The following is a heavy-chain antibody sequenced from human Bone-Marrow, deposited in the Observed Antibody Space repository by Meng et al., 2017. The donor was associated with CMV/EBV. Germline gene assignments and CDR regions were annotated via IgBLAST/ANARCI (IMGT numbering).Heavy chain of an antibody. V-gene: IGHV3-23*01. CDR1: GFRFGSYA. J-gene: IGHJ5*02. D-gene: IGHD3-16*01. CDR2: ISDSGDNT. Sequence: GGSLRLSCAASGFRFGSYAMTWVRQAPGTGLEWVSSISDSGDNTYFADAVKGRFTVSRDNSKNTVYLQMSSLRVEDTAVYYCAKNSRPFGAHWFDPWGQGTLVNVYS. CDR3: AKNSRPFGAHWFDP.